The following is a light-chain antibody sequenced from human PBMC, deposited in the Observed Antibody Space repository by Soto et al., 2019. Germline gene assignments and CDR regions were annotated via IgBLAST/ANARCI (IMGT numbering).Light chain of an antibody. Sequence: QSVLTQPPSASGSPGQSVTFSCTGTSSDVGTYDYVSWYQQYPGKAPKLLIDGVTRRPSGVPDRFSGSKSGNTAALTVSGLQAEDEAYYYCSSYAGRSMYVFGTGTKVTVL. CDR1: SSDVGTYDY. J-gene: IGLJ1*01. CDR3: SSYAGRSMYV. V-gene: IGLV2-8*01. CDR2: GVT.